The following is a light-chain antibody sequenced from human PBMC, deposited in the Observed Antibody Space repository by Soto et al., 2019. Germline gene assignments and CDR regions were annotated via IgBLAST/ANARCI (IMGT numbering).Light chain of an antibody. J-gene: IGKJ5*01. CDR2: GAS. CDR1: QSVSSR. Sequence: EIVLTQSPGTLSLSPGERATLSCRASQSVSSRLAWYQQRPGQAPRLLITGASSRATGIPDRFSGSGSGTDFTLTINRLEPEDFALYYCQHYAHNSPITFGQGTRLEIK. V-gene: IGKV3-20*01. CDR3: QHYAHNSPIT.